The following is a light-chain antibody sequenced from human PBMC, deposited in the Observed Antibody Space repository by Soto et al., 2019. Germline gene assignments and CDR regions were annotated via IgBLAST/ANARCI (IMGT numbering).Light chain of an antibody. CDR1: QSISVY. Sequence: DIQMTQSPSSLSASVGDRVTITCRASQSISVYLNWYQQKPGKAPKLLISAALNLQSGVPSRFSGSGSGTDFTLTISSLQPEDFATYYCQQSYTTPPTFGQGTKLEI. CDR3: QQSYTTPPT. J-gene: IGKJ2*01. CDR2: AAL. V-gene: IGKV1-39*01.